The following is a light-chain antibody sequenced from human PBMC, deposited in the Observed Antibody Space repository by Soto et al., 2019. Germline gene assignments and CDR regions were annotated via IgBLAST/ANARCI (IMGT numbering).Light chain of an antibody. CDR2: DAS. V-gene: IGKV3-11*01. CDR3: RQRSNWPPGLT. CDR1: QSVSSY. J-gene: IGKJ4*01. Sequence: EIVLTQSPATLSLSPGERATLSFRASQSVSSYLAWYQQKPGQAPRLLIYDASNRATGIPARFSGSGSGTDFTLTISSLEPEDFAVYYCRQRSNWPPGLTFGGGTKVDI.